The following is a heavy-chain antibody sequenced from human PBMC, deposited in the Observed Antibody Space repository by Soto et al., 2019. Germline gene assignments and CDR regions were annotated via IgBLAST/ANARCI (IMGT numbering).Heavy chain of an antibody. CDR2: IYYSGST. V-gene: IGHV4-31*03. CDR1: GGSISSGGYY. Sequence: PSETLSLTCTVSGGSISSGGYYWSWIRQHPGKGLEWIGYIYYSGSTYYNPSPKSRVTISVDTSKNQFSLKLSSVTAADTAVYYCARGGGDFFYYGMDVWGKGTTVTVSS. J-gene: IGHJ6*04. D-gene: IGHD4-17*01. CDR3: ARGGGDFFYYGMDV.